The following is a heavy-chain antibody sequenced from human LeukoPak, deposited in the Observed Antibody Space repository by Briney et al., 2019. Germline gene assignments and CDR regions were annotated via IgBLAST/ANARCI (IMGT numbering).Heavy chain of an antibody. CDR3: TTSACTNSVCYTSVDY. CDR2: IKSKTDGGTT. Sequence: GGSLRLSCAASGFTFSNAWMSWVRQAPGKGLEWVGRIKSKTDGGTTDYTAPVEGRFTISRDDSKNTLYLQMNSLKTEDTAVYYCTTSACTNSVCYTSVDYWGQGTLVTVSS. V-gene: IGHV3-15*01. CDR1: GFTFSNAW. J-gene: IGHJ4*02. D-gene: IGHD2-8*01.